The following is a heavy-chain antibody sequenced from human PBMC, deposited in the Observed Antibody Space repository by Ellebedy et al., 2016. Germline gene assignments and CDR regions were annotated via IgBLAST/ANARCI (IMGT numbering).Heavy chain of an antibody. CDR1: GYTFTSYG. CDR2: ISAYNGNT. CDR3: ARRLLFLSYYYYMDV. V-gene: IGHV1-18*01. Sequence: ASVKVSCXASGYTFTSYGISWVRQAPGQGLEWMGWISAYNGNTNYAQKLQGRVTMTTDTSTSTAYMELRSLRSDDTAVYYCARRLLFLSYYYYMDVWGKGTTVTVSS. J-gene: IGHJ6*03. D-gene: IGHD2-15*01.